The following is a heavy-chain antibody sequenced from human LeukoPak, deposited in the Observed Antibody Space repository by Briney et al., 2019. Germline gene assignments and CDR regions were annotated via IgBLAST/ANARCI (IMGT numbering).Heavy chain of an antibody. D-gene: IGHD6-19*01. CDR3: ARGHSSGWYYFDY. Sequence: GGSLRLSCAASGFTFSNYAMTWVRQAPGRGLEWVSTISGGGGTTHYADSVKGRFIISRDNSKNTLSLQMNSLRAEDTAVYYCARGHSSGWYYFDYWGQGTLVTVSS. CDR2: ISGGGGTT. J-gene: IGHJ4*02. CDR1: GFTFSNYA. V-gene: IGHV3-23*01.